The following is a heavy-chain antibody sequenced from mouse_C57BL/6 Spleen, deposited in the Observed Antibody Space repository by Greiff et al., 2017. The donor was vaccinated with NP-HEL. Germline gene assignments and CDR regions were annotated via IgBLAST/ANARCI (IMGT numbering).Heavy chain of an antibody. CDR1: GYTFTSYW. D-gene: IGHD2-3*01. J-gene: IGHJ4*01. Sequence: VQLQQPGAELVKPGASVKLSCKASGYTFTSYWMQWVKQRPGQGLEWIGEIDPSDSYTNYNQQFKGKATLTVDTSSSTAYMQLSSLTSEDSAVYYCARSMMVTYYAMDYWGQGTSVTVSS. V-gene: IGHV1-50*01. CDR2: IDPSDSYT. CDR3: ARSMMVTYYAMDY.